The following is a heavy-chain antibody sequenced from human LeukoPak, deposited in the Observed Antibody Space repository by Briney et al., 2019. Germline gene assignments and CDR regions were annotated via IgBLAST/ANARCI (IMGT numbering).Heavy chain of an antibody. CDR2: IYHSGST. CDR1: GGSISSGGYY. CDR3: ASHYGGFLVNAFDI. Sequence: PSETLSLTCTVSGGSISSGGYYWSWIRQPPGKGLEWIGYIYHSGSTYYNPSLKSRVTISVDRSKNQFSLKLSSVTAADTAVYYCASHYGGFLVNAFDIWGQGTMVTVSS. J-gene: IGHJ3*02. V-gene: IGHV4-30-2*01. D-gene: IGHD4-23*01.